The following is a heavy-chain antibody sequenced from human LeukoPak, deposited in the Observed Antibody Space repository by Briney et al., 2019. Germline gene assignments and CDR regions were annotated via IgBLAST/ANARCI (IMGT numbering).Heavy chain of an antibody. CDR1: GFTFSSYA. CDR3: AKDREGGIAAAGFVFDY. V-gene: IGHV3-23*01. J-gene: IGHJ4*02. Sequence: GGSLRLSCAASGFTFSSYAMSWVRQAPGKGLEWVSGISGSGGSTYYADSVKGRFTISRDNSKNTLYLQMNSLRAEDTAVYYCAKDREGGIAAAGFVFDYWGQGTLVTVSS. D-gene: IGHD6-13*01. CDR2: ISGSGGST.